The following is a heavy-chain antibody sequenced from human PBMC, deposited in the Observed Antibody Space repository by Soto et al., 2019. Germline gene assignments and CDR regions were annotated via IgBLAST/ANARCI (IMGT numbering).Heavy chain of an antibody. V-gene: IGHV1-18*01. CDR3: ARVMYYYDSRHAFEI. J-gene: IGHJ3*02. CDR1: GYTLTSYA. D-gene: IGHD3-22*01. Sequence: GASVKVSCKASGYTLTSYAISWVRQAPGQGLEWMGWISAYNGNTNYAQKLQGRVTMTTDTSTSTAYMELRSLRSDDTAVYYCARVMYYYDSRHAFEIWGQGTMVTVSS. CDR2: ISAYNGNT.